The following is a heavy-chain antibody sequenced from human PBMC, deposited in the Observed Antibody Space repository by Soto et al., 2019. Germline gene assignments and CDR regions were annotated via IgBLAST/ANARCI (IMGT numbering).Heavy chain of an antibody. CDR1: GFTLSSYS. CDR2: ISYDGNKK. V-gene: IGHV3-30-3*01. J-gene: IGHJ4*02. Sequence: QVQLVESGGGVVQPGRSLRLSCAASGFTLSSYSMYWVRQTPGKGLEWVALISYDGNKKYYGDSVRGRFTISRDTSKNTLYLQKNSLRPEETAVYYCARSVAVARLDFWGQGTLVTVSS. D-gene: IGHD6-19*01. CDR3: ARSVAVARLDF.